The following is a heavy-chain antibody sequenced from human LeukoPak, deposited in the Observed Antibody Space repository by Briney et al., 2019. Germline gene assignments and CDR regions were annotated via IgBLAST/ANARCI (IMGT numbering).Heavy chain of an antibody. Sequence: SVKVSCKASGGTFSSYTISWVRQAPGQGLEWMRRIIPILGIANYAQKFQGRVTITADKSTSTAYMELSSLRSEDTAVYYCARLYYYDSSGYQGGYYYMDVWGKGTTVTVSS. D-gene: IGHD3-22*01. V-gene: IGHV1-69*02. CDR2: IIPILGIA. CDR1: GGTFSSYT. CDR3: ARLYYYDSSGYQGGYYYMDV. J-gene: IGHJ6*03.